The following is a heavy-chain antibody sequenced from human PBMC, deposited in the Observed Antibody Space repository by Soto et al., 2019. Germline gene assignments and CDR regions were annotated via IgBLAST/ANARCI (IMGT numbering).Heavy chain of an antibody. CDR3: ARGWFGPDV. CDR1: GFTLSGRS. D-gene: IGHD3-10*01. V-gene: IGHV3-74*01. Sequence: EVQLVESGGGLVERGGYLRLSCAASGFTLSGRSMHWVRQAPGKGLVWVSGIDNAGTDSTYADTVKGRFTSSSDNAKNMLYLQMNSLRVYDTAVYYFARGWFGPDVWGKGTTVTVSS. CDR2: IDNAGTDS. J-gene: IGHJ6*04.